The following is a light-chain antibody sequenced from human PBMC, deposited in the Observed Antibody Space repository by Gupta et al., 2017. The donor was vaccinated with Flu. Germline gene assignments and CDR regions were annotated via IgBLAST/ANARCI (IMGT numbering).Light chain of an antibody. Sequence: TVVPQVPSFPVSPGGTVTPPCGLSSGSVSTRYYPSWYQQTPGQARRTLIYSTDTRAAGVPGRFSGSIRGNKAALTITGAQADEEADYYCVLDRGSGAWVFGGGTKLTVL. CDR3: VLDRGSGAWV. V-gene: IGLV8-61*01. CDR2: STD. CDR1: SGSVSTRYY. J-gene: IGLJ3*02.